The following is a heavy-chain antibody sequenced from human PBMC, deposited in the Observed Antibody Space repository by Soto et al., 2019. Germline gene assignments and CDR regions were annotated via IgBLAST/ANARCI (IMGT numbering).Heavy chain of an antibody. CDR3: ARGLGFFFGSGSSPPHFDF. Sequence: TLSLTCAISGDSVSSNSAAWNWIRQSPSRGLEWLGRTYYRSKWYNDYAVSVKSRITINPDTSKNQFSLQLNSVTPADTAVYYCARGLGFFFGSGSSPPHFDFWGQGTLVTVSS. D-gene: IGHD3-10*01. J-gene: IGHJ4*02. V-gene: IGHV6-1*01. CDR1: GDSVSSNSAA. CDR2: TYYRSKWYN.